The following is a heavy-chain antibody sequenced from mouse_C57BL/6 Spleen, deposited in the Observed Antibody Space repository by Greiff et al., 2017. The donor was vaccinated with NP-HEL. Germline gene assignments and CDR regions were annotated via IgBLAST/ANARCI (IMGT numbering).Heavy chain of an antibody. Sequence: QVQLQQPGAELVKPGASVKVSCKASGYTFTSYWMHWVKQRPGQGLEWIGRIHPSDSVTNYNQKFKGKATLTVDKSSSTAYMQLSSLTSEDSAVYYCAIEDYYGTNWYFDVWGTGTTVTVSS. CDR2: IHPSDSVT. J-gene: IGHJ1*03. CDR1: GYTFTSYW. V-gene: IGHV1-74*01. D-gene: IGHD1-1*01. CDR3: AIEDYYGTNWYFDV.